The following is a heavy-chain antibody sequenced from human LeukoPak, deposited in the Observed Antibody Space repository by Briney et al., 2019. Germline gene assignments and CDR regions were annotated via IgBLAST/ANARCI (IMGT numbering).Heavy chain of an antibody. D-gene: IGHD3-3*01. CDR1: GYTFTGYY. V-gene: IGHV1-2*02. Sequence: ASVKVSCKASGYTFTGYYMHWVRQAPGQGLEWMGWINPNSGGTNYAQKLQGRVTMTTDTSTSTAYMELRSLRSDDTAVYYCARLIFGVVGEGAFDIWGQGTMVTVSS. CDR2: INPNSGGT. CDR3: ARLIFGVVGEGAFDI. J-gene: IGHJ3*02.